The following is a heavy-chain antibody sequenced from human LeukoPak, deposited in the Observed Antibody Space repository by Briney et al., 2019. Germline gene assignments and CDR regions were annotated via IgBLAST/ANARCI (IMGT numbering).Heavy chain of an antibody. CDR3: ARGNSGYYYG. CDR2: ISNSGST. J-gene: IGHJ4*02. CDR1: GGSISSYF. Sequence: PSETLSLTCIVSGGSISSYFWSWIRQPPGKGLEWIGYISNSGSTNYNPSLKSRVTISADTSKNQLSLKLSSVTAADTAVYYCARGNSGYYYGWGQGTLVTVSS. V-gene: IGHV4-59*01. D-gene: IGHD3-22*01.